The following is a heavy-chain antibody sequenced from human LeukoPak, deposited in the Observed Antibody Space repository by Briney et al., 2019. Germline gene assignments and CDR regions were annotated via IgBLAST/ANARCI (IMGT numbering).Heavy chain of an antibody. V-gene: IGHV4-59*01. CDR3: ARVGDYSIKFDP. CDR2: IYYSGST. CDR1: GGSISSYY. Sequence: PSETLSLTCTVSGGSISSYYWSWIRQPPGKGLEWIGYIYYSGSTNYNPSLKSRVTISVDTSKNQFSLKLSSVTAADTAVYYCARVGDYSIKFDPWGQGTLVTVSS. J-gene: IGHJ5*02. D-gene: IGHD3-3*01.